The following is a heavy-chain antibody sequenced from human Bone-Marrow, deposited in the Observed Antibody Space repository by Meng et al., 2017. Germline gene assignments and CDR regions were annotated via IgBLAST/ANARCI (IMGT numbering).Heavy chain of an antibody. V-gene: IGHV3-74*01. Sequence: GESLKISCAASGFTFSSYWMHWVRQAPGKGLGWVSRINTDGTTTTYADSVKGRFTISRDNPKNTLYLQMNSLRGEDTAVYYCARDVAGRGGYWGQGTLVTVSS. J-gene: IGHJ4*02. D-gene: IGHD1-26*01. CDR3: ARDVAGRGGY. CDR2: INTDGTTT. CDR1: GFTFSSYW.